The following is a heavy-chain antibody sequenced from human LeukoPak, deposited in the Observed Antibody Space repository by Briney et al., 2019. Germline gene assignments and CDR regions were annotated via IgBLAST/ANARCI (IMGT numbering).Heavy chain of an antibody. J-gene: IGHJ6*03. Sequence: GGSLRLSCAASGFPFSDHYMEWVRQAPGKGVEWVGRTRNKANSYTTEYAASVKGKFNISRDDSKNSLYLQMNSLKTEDTAVYYCARGPPEDYYYYMDVWGKGTTVTVSS. CDR3: ARGPPEDYYYYMDV. CDR2: TRNKANSYTT. V-gene: IGHV3-72*01. CDR1: GFPFSDHY.